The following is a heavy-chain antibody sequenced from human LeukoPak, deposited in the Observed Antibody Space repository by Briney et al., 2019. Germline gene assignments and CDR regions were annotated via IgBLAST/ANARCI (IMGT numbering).Heavy chain of an antibody. J-gene: IGHJ5*02. Sequence: TGGSLRLSCAASGFTFSSYWMHWVRQAPGKGLVWVSRINSDGSSTSYADSVKGRFTISRDNAKNTLYLQMNSLRAEDTAVYYCARGGLGAGSYYRGWFDPWGQGTLVTVSS. CDR2: INSDGSST. V-gene: IGHV3-74*01. D-gene: IGHD3-10*01. CDR3: ARGGLGAGSYYRGWFDP. CDR1: GFTFSSYW.